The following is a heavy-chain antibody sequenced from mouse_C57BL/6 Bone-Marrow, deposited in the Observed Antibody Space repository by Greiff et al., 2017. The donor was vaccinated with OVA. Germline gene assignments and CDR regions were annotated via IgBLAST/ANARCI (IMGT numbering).Heavy chain of an antibody. J-gene: IGHJ4*01. CDR1: GYTFTSYW. V-gene: IGHV1-55*01. Sequence: VKLQQPGAELVKPGASVKMSCKASGYTFTSYWITWVKQRPGQGLEWIGDIYPGSGSTNYNEKFKSKATLTVDTSSSTAYMQLSSLTSEDSAVYYCARRYSNYGYAMDYWGQGTSVTVSS. CDR3: ARRYSNYGYAMDY. D-gene: IGHD2-5*01. CDR2: IYPGSGST.